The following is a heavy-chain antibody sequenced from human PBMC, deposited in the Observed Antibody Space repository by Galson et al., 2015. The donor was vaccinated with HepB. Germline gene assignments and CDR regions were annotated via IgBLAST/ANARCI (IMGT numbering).Heavy chain of an antibody. CDR2: IKSYTAGGTT. CDR3: TPTVYGSGLTGY. V-gene: IGHV3-15*07. CDR1: DFTFTSAW. J-gene: IGHJ4*02. D-gene: IGHD3-10*01. Sequence: SLRLSCAASDFTFTSAWMNWVRQAPGKGLEWVGRIKSYTAGGTTDYAAPVKGRFTISRDDSKNTLYLQMNSLKSEDTATYYCTPTVYGSGLTGYWGQGTLVTVSS.